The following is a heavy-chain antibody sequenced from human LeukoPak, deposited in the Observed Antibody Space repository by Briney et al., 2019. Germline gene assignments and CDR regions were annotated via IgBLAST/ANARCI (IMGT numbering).Heavy chain of an antibody. CDR3: AREGIGYYIDG. V-gene: IGHV3-48*01. J-gene: IGHJ6*03. CDR1: GFIFSSYS. CDR2: INSRSTII. D-gene: IGHD2-15*01. Sequence: PGGSLRLSCAASGFIFSSYSTNWVRQAPGKGLEWISYINSRSTIIKVAASVKGRIIISRDNGKNSLYLELNSLRAEDTALYYCAREGIGYYIDGWGKGATVIVSS.